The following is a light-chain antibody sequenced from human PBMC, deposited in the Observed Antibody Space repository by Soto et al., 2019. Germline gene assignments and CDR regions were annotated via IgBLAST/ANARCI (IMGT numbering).Light chain of an antibody. Sequence: DIQMTQYPSTLSASVGDRVTITCRASQSISSWLAWYQQKPGKAPKLLIYDASSLESGVPSRFSGSGSGTEFTLTISSLQPDDFATYYCQQYNSYWTFGKGTKVEIK. CDR1: QSISSW. J-gene: IGKJ1*01. V-gene: IGKV1-5*01. CDR3: QQYNSYWT. CDR2: DAS.